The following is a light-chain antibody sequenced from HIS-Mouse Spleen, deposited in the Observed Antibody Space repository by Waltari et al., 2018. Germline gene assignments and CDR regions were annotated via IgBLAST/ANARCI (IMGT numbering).Light chain of an antibody. CDR2: DVS. J-gene: IGLJ1*01. Sequence: QSALTQPRSVSGSPGQSVTISCPGTSSDVGGHHSVSLYQQHPGTAPKLRIYDVSKRPSGVPDRFSGSKSGNTASLTISGLQAEDEADYYCCSYAGSYSYVFGTGTKVTVL. CDR3: CSYAGSYSYV. CDR1: SSDVGGHHS. V-gene: IGLV2-11*01.